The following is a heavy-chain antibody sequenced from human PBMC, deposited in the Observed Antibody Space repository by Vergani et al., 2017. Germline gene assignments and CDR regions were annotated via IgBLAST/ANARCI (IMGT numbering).Heavy chain of an antibody. CDR1: GFTFSSYA. CDR2: ISGSGGST. V-gene: IGHV3-23*01. Sequence: EVQLLESGGGLVQPGGSLRLSCAASGFTFSSYAMSWVRQAPGKGLEWVSAISGSGGSTYYADSVTRRFTISRDNAKNTLYLQMNSLRAEDTAVYYCAKDPVVVPAAMDDYWGQGTLVTVSS. J-gene: IGHJ4*02. CDR3: AKDPVVVPAAMDDY. D-gene: IGHD2-2*01.